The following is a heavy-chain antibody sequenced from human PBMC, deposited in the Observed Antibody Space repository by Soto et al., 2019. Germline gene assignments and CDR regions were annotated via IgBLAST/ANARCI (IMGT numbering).Heavy chain of an antibody. CDR2: ISYDGENQ. Sequence: GGSLRLSCAASGFSFSHYAMHWVRQPPGKGLEWVALISYDGENQYFTDSVRGRFTISRDNSKTAVYLEMNNLRLDDTATYYCVSPHSESSNAFDLWGQGTLVTVSS. V-gene: IGHV3-30*04. CDR3: VSPHSESSNAFDL. D-gene: IGHD3-10*01. CDR1: GFSFSHYA. J-gene: IGHJ5*02.